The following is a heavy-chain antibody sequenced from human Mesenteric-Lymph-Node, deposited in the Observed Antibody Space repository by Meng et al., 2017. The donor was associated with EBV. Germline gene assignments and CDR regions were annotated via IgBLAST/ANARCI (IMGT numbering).Heavy chain of an antibody. CDR1: CGSISSTNW. V-gene: IGHV4-4*02. CDR2: IYHSGST. D-gene: IGHD3-22*01. J-gene: IGHJ5*02. CDR3: ARVDYYDSSSLFDP. Sequence: QVSLHDAGPGLGKPSGTLALTCAVSCGSISSTNWWSWVRQPPGKGLEWIGEIYHSGSTNYNPSLKSRVTISLDKSKNQFSLKLSSVTAADTAVYYCARVDYYDSSSLFDPWGQGTLVTVSS.